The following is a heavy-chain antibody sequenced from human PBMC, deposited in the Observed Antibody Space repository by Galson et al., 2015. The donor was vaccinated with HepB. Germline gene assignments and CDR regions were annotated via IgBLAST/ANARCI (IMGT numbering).Heavy chain of an antibody. CDR1: GYTFSGYS. V-gene: IGHV1-2*06. Sequence: SVKVSCKASGYTFSGYSIHWVRQAPGQGLEWMGRINPSIGVTTSAQKFQGRVTMTRDTSISTAYMELSSLRYDDTAVYYCARGNNYVMDVWGQGTTVTVSS. CDR3: ARGNNYVMDV. J-gene: IGHJ6*02. CDR2: INPSIGVT. D-gene: IGHD1/OR15-1a*01.